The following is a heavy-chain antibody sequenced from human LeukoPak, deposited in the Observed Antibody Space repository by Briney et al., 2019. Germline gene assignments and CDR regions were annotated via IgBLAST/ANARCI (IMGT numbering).Heavy chain of an antibody. CDR2: ISVSGGST. Sequence: GGSLRLSCTASGFTYSSYAMSWVRQAPGKGLEWVSAISVSGGSTYYADSVKGRFTISRDNSENTLYLQMNSLRAEETAVYYCAKERSRGGDCLDYWGQGTLVTVSS. CDR1: GFTYSSYA. CDR3: AKERSRGGDCLDY. J-gene: IGHJ4*02. D-gene: IGHD2-21*02. V-gene: IGHV3-23*01.